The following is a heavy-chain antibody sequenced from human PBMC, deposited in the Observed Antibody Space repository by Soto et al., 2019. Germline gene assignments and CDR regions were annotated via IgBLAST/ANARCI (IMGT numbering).Heavy chain of an antibody. D-gene: IGHD3-16*01. CDR3: ARDTGGLDY. Sequence: GGSLRLSCAASGFTFSSYWMHWVRQAPGKGLVWVSRINTDERSTSYADSVQGRFTISRDNAKNTLYLQMNSLRAEDTAVYYCARDTGGLDYWGQGTLVTVSS. J-gene: IGHJ4*02. V-gene: IGHV3-74*01. CDR2: INTDERST. CDR1: GFTFSSYW.